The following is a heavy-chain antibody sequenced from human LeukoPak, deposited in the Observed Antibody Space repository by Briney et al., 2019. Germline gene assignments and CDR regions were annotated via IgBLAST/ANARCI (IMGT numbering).Heavy chain of an antibody. V-gene: IGHV3-33*01. J-gene: IGHJ4*02. CDR1: GFSLTTYG. Sequence: GRSLRLSCAASGFSLTTYGTLWLRQAPGKGLEWVAVIWYDGSRKFYGDSVKGRFTVSRDTSENTVYLQMNTLRVDDTAVYYCARDGGSGIDYWGQGTLVTVSS. CDR2: IWYDGSRK. CDR3: ARDGGSGIDY. D-gene: IGHD3-10*01.